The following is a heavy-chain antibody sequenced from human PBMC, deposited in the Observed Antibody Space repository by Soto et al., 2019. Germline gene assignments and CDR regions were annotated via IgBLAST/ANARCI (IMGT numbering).Heavy chain of an antibody. CDR3: VGSTGWIFDH. D-gene: IGHD2-8*02. CDR1: GFTFNTYW. J-gene: IGHJ4*02. CDR2: ISQDGTVK. Sequence: EVLLVESGGGLVQPGGSLRLSCATSGFTFNTYWMTWVRQAPGKGLEWVASISQDGTVKDYEESLRDRFTISRDDVKKSAHLQMNTMRAEETAVYYCVGSTGWIFDHWGQGTTVTVSS. V-gene: IGHV3-7*03.